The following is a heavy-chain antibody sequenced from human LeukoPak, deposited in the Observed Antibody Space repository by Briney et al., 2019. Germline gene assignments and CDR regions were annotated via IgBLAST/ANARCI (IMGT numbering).Heavy chain of an antibody. J-gene: IGHJ4*02. V-gene: IGHV4-31*03. CDR1: GGSIRSGGYY. D-gene: IGHD3-22*01. CDR3: ARAPYDSSGYYYYFYY. Sequence: SETLSLTCTVSGGSIRSGGYYWSWIRQHPGKGLEWIGYIYYSGSTYYNPSLKSRVTISVDTSKNQFSLKLSSVTAADTAVYYCARAPYDSSGYYYYFYYWGQGTLVTVSS. CDR2: IYYSGST.